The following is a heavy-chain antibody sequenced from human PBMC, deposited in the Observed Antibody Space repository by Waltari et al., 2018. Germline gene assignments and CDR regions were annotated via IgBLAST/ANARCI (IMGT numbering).Heavy chain of an antibody. V-gene: IGHV4-59*12. CDR2: IHYGGSAS. Sequence: QVQLQESGPGLVKPSETLSLTCTVSSGSISSYYWSWIRQPPGKRLEWNGFIHYGGSASNYTPSLESRDTISVDTHKNQFALKLRSLTAADTAVDYCARVGYESRGYYSHFDYGGQGTPVAVS. CDR1: SGSISSYY. CDR3: ARVGYESRGYYSHFDY. D-gene: IGHD3-22*01. J-gene: IGHJ4*02.